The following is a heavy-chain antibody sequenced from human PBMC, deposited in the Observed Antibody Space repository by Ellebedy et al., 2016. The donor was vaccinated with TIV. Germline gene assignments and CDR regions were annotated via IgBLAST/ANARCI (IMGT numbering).Heavy chain of an antibody. CDR1: GYIFSSHW. J-gene: IGHJ4*02. V-gene: IGHV5-51*01. CDR3: ARALGYSVYDLGFDY. D-gene: IGHD5/OR15-5a*01. CDR2: IFPDDSDT. Sequence: GESLKISCQGSGYIFSSHWIAWMRQLPGKGLEWMGIIFPDDSDTRYSPSFEGQVTISADKSISTAYLQWSSLKASDTGVYFCARALGYSVYDLGFDYWGQGSLVTVSS.